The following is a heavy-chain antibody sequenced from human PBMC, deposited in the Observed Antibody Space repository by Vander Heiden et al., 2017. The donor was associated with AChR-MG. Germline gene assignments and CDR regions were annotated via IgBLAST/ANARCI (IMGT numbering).Heavy chain of an antibody. J-gene: IGHJ4*02. CDR3: ARRMVRGVIIGGFDY. D-gene: IGHD3-10*01. CDR2: INAGNGNT. CDR1: GYTFTSYA. Sequence: SGSAVKKPGASVKVSCKASGYTFTSYAMHWVRQAPGQRLEWMGWINAGNGNTKYSQKFQGRVTITRDTSASTAYMELSSLRSEDTAVYYCARRMVRGVIIGGFDYWGQGTLVTVSS. V-gene: IGHV1-3*01.